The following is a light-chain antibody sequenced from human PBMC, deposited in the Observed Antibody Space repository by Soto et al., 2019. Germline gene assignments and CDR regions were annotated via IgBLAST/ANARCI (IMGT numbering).Light chain of an antibody. J-gene: IGKJ1*01. CDR3: QQYNNWWT. CDR1: QSVSSN. Sequence: EIVMTQSPATLSVSPGERATLSCRASQSVSSNLAWYQQKPGQAPRLLIYGASTRATGIPARFSGSGSGTEFTPTIRRLQSEDFAVYYCQQYNNWWTFGQGTKVEIK. CDR2: GAS. V-gene: IGKV3-15*01.